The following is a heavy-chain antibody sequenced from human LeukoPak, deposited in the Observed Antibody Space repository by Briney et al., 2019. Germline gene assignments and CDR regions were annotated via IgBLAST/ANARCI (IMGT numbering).Heavy chain of an antibody. CDR2: ISAGGTST. CDR1: GFTFSTYS. V-gene: IGHV3-23*01. CDR3: AKGYDFWSGYYN. D-gene: IGHD3-3*01. Sequence: GGSLRLSCAAFGFTFSTYSMNWVRQAPGKGLEWVSAISAGGTSTYYADSVKGWFTISRDNSKNTLFLQMNSLRAEDTALYYCAKGYDFWSGYYNWGQGTLVTVSS. J-gene: IGHJ4*02.